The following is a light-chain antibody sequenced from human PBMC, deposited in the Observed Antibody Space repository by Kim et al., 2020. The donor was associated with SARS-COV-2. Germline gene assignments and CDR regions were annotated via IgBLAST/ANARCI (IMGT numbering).Light chain of an antibody. CDR2: LEGSGSY. J-gene: IGLJ1*01. V-gene: IGLV4-60*03. CDR1: SGHSSYI. Sequence: SVKLTCTLSSGHSSYIIAWHQQQPGKAPRYLMKLEGSGSYNKGSGVPDRFSGSSSGAGRYLTISNLQSEDEADYYCETWDGNTGVFGTGTKVTVL. CDR3: ETWDGNTGV.